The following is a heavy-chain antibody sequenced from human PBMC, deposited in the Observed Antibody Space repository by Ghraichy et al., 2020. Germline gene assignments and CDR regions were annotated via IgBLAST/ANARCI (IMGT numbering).Heavy chain of an antibody. J-gene: IGHJ4*02. CDR1: GFTFSSYA. Sequence: GGSLRLSCSASGFTFSSYAMHWVRQAPGKGLEYVSGITSNGGSTYYADSVKGRLTISRDNSKNTLYLQMNSLRAEDTAVYYCVKFPRPYNWNDDRPSDYWGQGTLVTVSS. V-gene: IGHV3-64D*06. CDR2: ITSNGGST. CDR3: VKFPRPYNWNDDRPSDY. D-gene: IGHD1-20*01.